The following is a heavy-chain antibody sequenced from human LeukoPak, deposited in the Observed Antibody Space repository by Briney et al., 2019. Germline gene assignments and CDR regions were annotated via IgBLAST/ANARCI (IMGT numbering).Heavy chain of an antibody. CDR2: INSDGSIT. J-gene: IGHJ6*03. Sequence: GGSLRLSCAASGFTFSSYWMHWVRQAPGKGLVWVSHINSDGSITNYADSVKGRFTISRDNAKNTLYLQMNSLSAEDTAVYYCARAGPVPRVGPSMDVWGKGTTVTISS. CDR1: GFTFSSYW. V-gene: IGHV3-74*01. CDR3: ARAGPVPRVGPSMDV. D-gene: IGHD4-23*01.